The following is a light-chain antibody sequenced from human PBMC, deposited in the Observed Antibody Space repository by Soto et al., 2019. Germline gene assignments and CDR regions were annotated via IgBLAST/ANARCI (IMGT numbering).Light chain of an antibody. CDR3: QQRSNWPPT. CDR1: QSVGSN. V-gene: IGKV3-11*01. Sequence: IVRTQSPATLSLSAGESPTLSCRASQSVGSNLAWYQQKPGQAPRLLSYGASSRATGIPARFSGSGSGTDFTLTISSLEPEDFEVYYCQQRSNWPPTFGQGTRLEI. CDR2: GAS. J-gene: IGKJ5*01.